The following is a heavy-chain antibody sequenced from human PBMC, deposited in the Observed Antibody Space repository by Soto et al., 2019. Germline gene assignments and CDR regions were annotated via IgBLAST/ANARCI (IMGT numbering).Heavy chain of an antibody. Sequence: GGSLRLSCAASGFTFSSYAMSWVRQAPGKGLEWVSAISGSGGSTYYADSVKGRFTISRDNSKNTLYLQMNSLRAEDTAVYYCAFPTLGYCSSTSCYVYWGQGTLVTVSS. J-gene: IGHJ4*02. CDR3: AFPTLGYCSSTSCYVY. D-gene: IGHD2-2*01. V-gene: IGHV3-23*01. CDR1: GFTFSSYA. CDR2: ISGSGGST.